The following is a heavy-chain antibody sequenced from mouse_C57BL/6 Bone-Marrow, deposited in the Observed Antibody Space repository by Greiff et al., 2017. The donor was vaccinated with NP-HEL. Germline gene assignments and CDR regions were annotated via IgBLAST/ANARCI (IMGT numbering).Heavy chain of an antibody. J-gene: IGHJ4*01. CDR1: GFTFTSYA. D-gene: IGHD1-1*01. V-gene: IGHV5-4*01. Sequence: EVLLQESGAGLVKPGGSLKLSCAASGFTFTSYAMSWVRQTPEKRLEWVATINDGGSYTNYPDNVKGRFTISRDNAKNNLYLQMSNLKSEDTAMDYCARDGSTVVAPMDYWGKGTSVTVSS. CDR3: ARDGSTVVAPMDY. CDR2: INDGGSYT.